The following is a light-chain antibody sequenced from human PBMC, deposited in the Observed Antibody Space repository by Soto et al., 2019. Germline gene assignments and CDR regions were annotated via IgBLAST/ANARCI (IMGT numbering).Light chain of an antibody. CDR3: QHYNNWLRT. CDR1: QSVSSN. V-gene: IGKV3-15*01. Sequence: EIVMTQSPATLSVSPGERATLSCRASQSVSSNLAWYQQKPGQAPRLLIYGASTRATGIPGRFSGSGSGTEFTLTISSLQSEDFAVYYCQHYNNWLRTFGQGTRLEI. CDR2: GAS. J-gene: IGKJ5*01.